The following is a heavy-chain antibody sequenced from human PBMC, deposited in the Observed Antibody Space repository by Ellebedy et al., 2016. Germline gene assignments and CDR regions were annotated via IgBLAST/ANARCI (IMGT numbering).Heavy chain of an antibody. CDR2: VFHTGAT. Sequence: SETLSLTCNVSGGSVSSDFWNWIRRPPGKGLEWIGFVFHTGATYFNPSLKSRLTMSVDTSKSQFSLRLTSVTAADTAVYYCAKWNAGWNAFDVWGQGTVATVSS. V-gene: IGHV4-59*02. CDR3: AKWNAGWNAFDV. CDR1: GGSVSSDF. D-gene: IGHD1-1*01. J-gene: IGHJ3*01.